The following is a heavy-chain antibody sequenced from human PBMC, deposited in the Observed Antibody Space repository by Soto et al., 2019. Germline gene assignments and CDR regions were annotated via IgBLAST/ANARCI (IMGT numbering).Heavy chain of an antibody. D-gene: IGHD2-21*02. CDR3: ARTYGGNSFDY. CDR1: GGSFSGYY. J-gene: IGHJ4*02. V-gene: IGHV4-34*01. Sequence: QVQLQQWGAGLLKPSETLSLTCAVYGGSFSGYYWSWIRQPPGKGLEWIGEIRHSGSTNYNPSLKSRVTISVDTSKNHFSLKLSSVTAAATAVYYCARTYGGNSFDYWGQGTLVTVSS. CDR2: IRHSGST.